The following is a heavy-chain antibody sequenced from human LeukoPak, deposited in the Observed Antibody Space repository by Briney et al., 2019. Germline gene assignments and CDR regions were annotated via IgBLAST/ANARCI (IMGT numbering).Heavy chain of an antibody. CDR2: INTKTGNP. Sequence: GASVKVSCKASGYTFTSYGISWVRQAPGQGLEWMGWINTKTGNPTYAQGLTGRFVFSLDTSVSTAHLQISSLKAEDTAVYFCARVWNRIYGSGSYLTKFDPWGQGTLVTVSS. V-gene: IGHV7-4-1*02. CDR1: GYTFTSYG. J-gene: IGHJ5*02. CDR3: ARVWNRIYGSGSYLTKFDP. D-gene: IGHD3-10*01.